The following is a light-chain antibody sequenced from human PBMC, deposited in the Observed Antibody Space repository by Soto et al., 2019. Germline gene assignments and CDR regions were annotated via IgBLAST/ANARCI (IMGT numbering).Light chain of an antibody. CDR3: QQSYSTPWT. CDR2: DAS. CDR1: QSISSY. V-gene: IGKV1-39*01. Sequence: DIQMTQSPSSLSASVGDRVTITCRASQSISSYLNWYQQKPGKAPKLLIYDASSLQSGLPSRSSGSGSGTDFTLTISSLQPEDFATYYWQQSYSTPWTFGQGTKVEIK. J-gene: IGKJ1*01.